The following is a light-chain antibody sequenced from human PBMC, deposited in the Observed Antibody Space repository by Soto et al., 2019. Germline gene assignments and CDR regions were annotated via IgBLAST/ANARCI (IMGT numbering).Light chain of an antibody. J-gene: IGLJ3*02. CDR3: SSYAGNNNLV. Sequence: QSVLTQPPSASGSPGQSVTISCTGTSSDLGAYNLVSWYQQYPGKSPKLLIYEVTKRPSGVPYRFSGSKSGSTASLTVSGLQAGDEADYYCSSYAGNNNLVFGGGTKLTVL. CDR2: EVT. CDR1: SSDLGAYNL. V-gene: IGLV2-8*01.